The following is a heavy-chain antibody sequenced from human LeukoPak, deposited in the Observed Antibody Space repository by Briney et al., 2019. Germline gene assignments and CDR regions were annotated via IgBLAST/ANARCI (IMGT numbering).Heavy chain of an antibody. D-gene: IGHD3-10*01. Sequence: GGSLRLSCAASGFTFSSYSMNWVRQAPGKGLEWVANIKQDGSEKYYVDSVKGRFTISRDNAKNSLYLQMNSLRAEDTAVYYCASHYYGSGSYFSYWGQGTLVTVSS. J-gene: IGHJ4*02. CDR1: GFTFSSYS. V-gene: IGHV3-7*01. CDR2: IKQDGSEK. CDR3: ASHYYGSGSYFSY.